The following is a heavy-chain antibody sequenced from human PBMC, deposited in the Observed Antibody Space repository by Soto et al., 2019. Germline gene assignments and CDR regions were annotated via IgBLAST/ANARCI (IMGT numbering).Heavy chain of an antibody. J-gene: IGHJ4*02. CDR1: GFIFSNYA. Sequence: RRLSCAASGFIFSNYAMSWVRQAPGKGLEWVSAIGGNGADTYYADSVKGRFTISRDNSKNTLYLQMNSLRAEDTAVYFCAIPSGLTVTGPDYWGQGTLVTVSS. V-gene: IGHV3-23*01. CDR2: IGGNGADT. CDR3: AIPSGLTVTGPDY. D-gene: IGHD6-19*01.